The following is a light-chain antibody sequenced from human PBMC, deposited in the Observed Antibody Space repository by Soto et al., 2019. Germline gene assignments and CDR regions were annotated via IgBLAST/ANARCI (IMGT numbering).Light chain of an antibody. CDR1: SSNIGAGYD. CDR2: GNS. J-gene: IGLJ1*01. V-gene: IGLV1-40*01. CDR3: QSYDSSLSGV. Sequence: QSVLTQPPSVSGARGQRVTSSCTGSSSNIGAGYDVHWYQQLPGTAPKLLIYGNSNRPSGVPDRFSGSKSGTSASLAITGLQAEDEADYYCQSYDSSLSGVFGTGTKLTVL.